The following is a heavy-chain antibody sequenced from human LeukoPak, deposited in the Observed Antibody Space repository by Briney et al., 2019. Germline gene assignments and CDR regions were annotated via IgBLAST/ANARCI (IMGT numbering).Heavy chain of an antibody. D-gene: IGHD1-26*01. CDR1: GYMFTSHG. J-gene: IGHJ4*02. CDR3: ARLKRIVGASDLDY. CDR2: ISGYNGAT. Sequence: GASVKVSCKASGYMFTSHGISWVRQAPGQGLEWMGWISGYNGATNYAQKLQGRVTLTTDTSTSTAYMELRSLRSDDTAVYYCARLKRIVGASDLDYWGQGTLVTVSS. V-gene: IGHV1-18*01.